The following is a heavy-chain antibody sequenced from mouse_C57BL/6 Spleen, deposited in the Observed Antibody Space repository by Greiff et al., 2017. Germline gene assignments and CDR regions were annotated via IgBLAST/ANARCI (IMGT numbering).Heavy chain of an antibody. CDR2: ISYDGSN. Sequence: EVQLQQSGPGLVKPSQSLSLTCSVTGYSITSGYYWNWIRQFPGNKLEWMGYISYDGSNNYNPSLKNRISITRDTSKNQFFLKLNSVTTEDTATYYCAREGIYGSSLGFAYWGQGTLVTVSA. J-gene: IGHJ3*01. D-gene: IGHD1-1*01. V-gene: IGHV3-6*01. CDR3: AREGIYGSSLGFAY. CDR1: GYSITSGYY.